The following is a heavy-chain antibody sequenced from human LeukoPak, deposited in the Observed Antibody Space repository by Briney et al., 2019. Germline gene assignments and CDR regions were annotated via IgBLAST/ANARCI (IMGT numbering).Heavy chain of an antibody. V-gene: IGHV3-74*01. Sequence: GGSLRLSCAASGFTFSSYWMHWVRQAPGKGLVWVSRINSAGSSTSYADSVKGRFTISRDNAKNTLYLQMNSLRAEDTAVYYCARALLTMVRGPNWFDPWGQGTLVTVSS. CDR3: ARALLTMVRGPNWFDP. CDR2: INSAGSST. CDR1: GFTFSSYW. J-gene: IGHJ5*02. D-gene: IGHD3-10*01.